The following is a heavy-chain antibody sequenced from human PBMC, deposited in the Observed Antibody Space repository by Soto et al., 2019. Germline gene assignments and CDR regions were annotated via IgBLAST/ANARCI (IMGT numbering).Heavy chain of an antibody. Sequence: QVQLQQWGAGPLRPLETLSLTCGVSGGSISGYYWAWFRQSPGKGLEWIGEVNDGGSINYNPSLKSRVSISVHTSKNHYSLNLRSVTAADTAVYYCARESHDILTGPPWAWYFNLWGRGTLVTVSS. CDR1: GGSISGYY. CDR3: ARESHDILTGPPWAWYFNL. J-gene: IGHJ2*01. D-gene: IGHD3-9*01. V-gene: IGHV4-34*01. CDR2: VNDGGSI.